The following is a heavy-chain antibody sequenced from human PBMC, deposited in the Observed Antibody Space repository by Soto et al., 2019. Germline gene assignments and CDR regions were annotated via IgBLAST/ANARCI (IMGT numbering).Heavy chain of an antibody. Sequence: AVKVSCKASGGSFSNFGISWVRQAPGQGLEGMGGIVPVFGRPNYAQRFRSRLTITTQVSASTRYMELISLASYYSAVCFCAREAYGYNFWGQGTQVTVSS. CDR1: GGSFSNFG. CDR3: AREAYGYNF. V-gene: IGHV1-69*05. D-gene: IGHD5-12*01. J-gene: IGHJ4*03. CDR2: IVPVFGRP.